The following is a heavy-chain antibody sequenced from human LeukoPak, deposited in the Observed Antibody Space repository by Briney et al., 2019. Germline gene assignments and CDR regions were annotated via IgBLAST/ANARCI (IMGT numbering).Heavy chain of an antibody. Sequence: ASVKVSCKASGYTFATYGFSWVRQAPGQGLEWMGWISAYNGNTNYAQKLQGGVTITRDTSASTAYMELSSLRSEDTAVYYCARSILVVPVASHYNYGVDVWGQGTTVTVSS. CDR2: ISAYNGNT. CDR3: ARSILVVPVASHYNYGVDV. CDR1: GYTFATYG. V-gene: IGHV1-18*01. D-gene: IGHD2-2*01. J-gene: IGHJ6*02.